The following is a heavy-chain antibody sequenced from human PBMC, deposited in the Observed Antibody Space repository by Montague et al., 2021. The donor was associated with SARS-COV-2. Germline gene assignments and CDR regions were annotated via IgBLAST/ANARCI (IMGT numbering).Heavy chain of an antibody. D-gene: IGHD2-2*01. CDR2: INHSGST. J-gene: IGHJ6*04. CDR3: ARACQDGVVPTLGIGAYYYYYGMDV. Sequence: SETLSLTCAVYGGSFSGYYWSWIRQPPGKGLEWIGEINHSGSTNYNPSLKSRVTISVDTSKNQFSLKLSSVTAADTAVYYCARACQDGVVPTLGIGAYYYYYGMDVWGKGTTVTVSS. V-gene: IGHV4-34*01. CDR1: GGSFSGYY.